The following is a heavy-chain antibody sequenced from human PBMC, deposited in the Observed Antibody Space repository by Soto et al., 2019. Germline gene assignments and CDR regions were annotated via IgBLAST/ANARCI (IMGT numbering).Heavy chain of an antibody. CDR3: ARKTQDIVVVPAANKADYYYYYMDV. CDR1: GGSISSYY. CDR2: IYYSGST. D-gene: IGHD2-2*01. Sequence: SETLSLTCTVSGGSISSYYWSWIRQPPGKGLEWIGYIYYSGSTNYNPSLKSRVTISVDTSKHQFSLKLSSVTAADTAVYYCARKTQDIVVVPAANKADYYYYYMDVWGKGTTVTVSS. J-gene: IGHJ6*03. V-gene: IGHV4-59*01.